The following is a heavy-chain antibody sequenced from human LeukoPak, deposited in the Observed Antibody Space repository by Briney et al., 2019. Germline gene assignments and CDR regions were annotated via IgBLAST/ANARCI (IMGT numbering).Heavy chain of an antibody. CDR1: GGSFSGYY. Sequence: KPSETLSLTCAVYGGSFSGYYWSWIRQPPGKGLEWIGEINHSGSTNYNPSLKSRVTISVDTSQNQFSLKLSSVTAADTAVYYCARDGYSGSDALWGQGTLVTVSS. D-gene: IGHD5-12*01. CDR2: INHSGST. J-gene: IGHJ4*02. CDR3: ARDGYSGSDAL. V-gene: IGHV4-34*01.